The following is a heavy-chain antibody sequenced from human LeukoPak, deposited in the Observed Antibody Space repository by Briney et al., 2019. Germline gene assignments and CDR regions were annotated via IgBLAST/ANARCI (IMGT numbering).Heavy chain of an antibody. J-gene: IGHJ4*02. V-gene: IGHV1-18*01. CDR3: ARDQGLRIAAAGGLDY. D-gene: IGHD6-13*01. CDR1: GYTLTSYG. Sequence: GASVKVSCKASGYTLTSYGISWVRQAPGQGLEWMGWISAYNGNTNYAQKLQGRVTMTTDTSTSTAYMELRSLRSDDTDVYYCARDQGLRIAAAGGLDYWGQGTLVTVSS. CDR2: ISAYNGNT.